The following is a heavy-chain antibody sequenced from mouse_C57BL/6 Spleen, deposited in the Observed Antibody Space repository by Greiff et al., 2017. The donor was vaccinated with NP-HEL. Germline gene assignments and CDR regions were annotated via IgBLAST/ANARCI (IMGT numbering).Heavy chain of an antibody. V-gene: IGHV5-16*01. CDR2: INYDGSST. CDR1: GFTFSDYY. J-gene: IGHJ4*01. Sequence: DVKLVESEGGLVQPGSSMKLSCTASGFTFSDYYMAWVRQVPEKGLEWVANINYDGSSTYYLDSLKSRFIISRDNAKNILYLQMSSLKSEDTATYYCARWAFYYGIYYAMDYWGQGTSVTVSS. CDR3: ARWAFYYGIYYAMDY. D-gene: IGHD1-1*01.